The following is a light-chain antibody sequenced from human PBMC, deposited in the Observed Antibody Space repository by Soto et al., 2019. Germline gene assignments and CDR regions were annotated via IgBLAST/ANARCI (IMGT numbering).Light chain of an antibody. CDR2: AAS. CDR3: QKYDSAPWT. J-gene: IGKJ1*01. Sequence: DIPMTQSPSSLSASVRDRVTITCRASQGISNYLAWYQQKPGKVPKLLIYAASTLQSGVPSRFSGSGSGTDFTLTIISLQPEDVATYYCQKYDSAPWTFGQGTKVEIK. V-gene: IGKV1-27*01. CDR1: QGISNY.